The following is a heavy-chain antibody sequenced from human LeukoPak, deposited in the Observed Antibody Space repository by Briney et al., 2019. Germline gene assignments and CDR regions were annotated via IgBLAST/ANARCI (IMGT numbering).Heavy chain of an antibody. CDR3: ARGGGGSSTVTTYWFDP. J-gene: IGHJ5*02. CDR2: VYYSGST. CDR1: GDSISGADYY. Sequence: PSETLSLTCTVSGDSISGADYYWSWIRQPPGKGLEWIAYVYYSGSTYYNPSLKSRLTISVDTSKNQFSLKLNSVTAADTAVYYCARGGGGSSTVTTYWFDPWGQGALVTVS. V-gene: IGHV4-30-4*01. D-gene: IGHD4-17*01.